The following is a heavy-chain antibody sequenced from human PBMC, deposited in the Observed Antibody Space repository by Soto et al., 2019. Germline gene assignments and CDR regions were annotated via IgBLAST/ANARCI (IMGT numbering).Heavy chain of an antibody. V-gene: IGHV3-15*07. CDR3: TTGRIFGVVIPKYYYYGMDV. Sequence: PGGSLRLSCSASGFTFSNACMNWVRQTPGKGLEWVGRIKSKTDGGTTDYAAPVKGRFTISRDDSKNTLYLQMNSLKTEDTAVYYCTTGRIFGVVIPKYYYYGMDVWGQGTTVTVSS. CDR2: IKSKTDGGTT. D-gene: IGHD3-3*01. CDR1: GFTFSNAC. J-gene: IGHJ6*02.